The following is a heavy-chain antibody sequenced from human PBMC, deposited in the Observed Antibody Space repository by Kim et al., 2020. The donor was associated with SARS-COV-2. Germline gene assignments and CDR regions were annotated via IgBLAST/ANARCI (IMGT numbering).Heavy chain of an antibody. V-gene: IGHV1-3*01. Sequence: ASVKVSCKASGYTFTSYAMHWVRQAPGQRLEWMGWINDGNGDTKYSQKFQGRVTITRDTSASTAYMELSSLRSEDTAVYYCARGEGDPWGQGTLVTVSS. CDR1: GYTFTSYA. CDR2: INDGNGDT. CDR3: ARGEGDP. J-gene: IGHJ5*02.